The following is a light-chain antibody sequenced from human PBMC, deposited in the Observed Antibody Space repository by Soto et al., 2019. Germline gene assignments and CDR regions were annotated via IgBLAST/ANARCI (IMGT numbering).Light chain of an antibody. CDR1: SSDVGGYKY. J-gene: IGLJ1*01. CDR2: EVS. CDR3: CSYTSSSIDYV. V-gene: IGLV2-14*01. Sequence: QSALTQPASVSGSPGQSITISCTGTSSDVGGYKYVSWYQQHPGKAPKLMIYEVSNRPSGVSNRVSGSKSGNTASLTISGLQAEDEADYYCCSYTSSSIDYVFGPGTKLTVL.